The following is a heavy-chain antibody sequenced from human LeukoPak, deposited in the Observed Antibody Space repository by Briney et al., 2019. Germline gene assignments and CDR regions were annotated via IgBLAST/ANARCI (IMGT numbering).Heavy chain of an antibody. V-gene: IGHV4-59*01. Sequence: SETLSHTCTVSGGSISSYYWSWIRQPPGKGLEWIGYIYYSGSTNYNPSLKSRVTISVDTSKNQFSLKLSSVTAADTAVYYCARVRYCSSTSCYRYFDLWGRGTLVTVSS. J-gene: IGHJ2*01. CDR1: GGSISSYY. CDR3: ARVRYCSSTSCYRYFDL. CDR2: IYYSGST. D-gene: IGHD2-2*01.